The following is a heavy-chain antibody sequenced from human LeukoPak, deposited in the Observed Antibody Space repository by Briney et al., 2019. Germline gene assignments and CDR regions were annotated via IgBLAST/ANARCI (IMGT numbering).Heavy chain of an antibody. J-gene: IGHJ4*02. V-gene: IGHV4-59*01. CDR2: IYYSGST. CDR1: GGSISSYY. Sequence: PSETLSLTCTVSGGSISSYYWSWIRQPPGKGLEWIGYIYYSGSTNYNPSLKSRVTISVDTSKNQFSLKLSSVTAADTAVYYCARVVLYGVSAWELPHEGIYFDYWGQGTLVTVSS. D-gene: IGHD1-26*01. CDR3: ARVVLYGVSAWELPHEGIYFDY.